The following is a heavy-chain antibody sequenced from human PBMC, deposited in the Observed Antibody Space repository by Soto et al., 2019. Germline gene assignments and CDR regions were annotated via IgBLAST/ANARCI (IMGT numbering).Heavy chain of an antibody. J-gene: IGHJ3*02. D-gene: IGHD3-16*01. CDR3: AGQRGNAFDI. CDR2: IYRDDDK. CDR1: GFSFSHSSMG. V-gene: IGHV2-5*02. Sequence: STQALTLTCTFSGFSFSHSSMGVGWIRQPPGKALEWLALIYRDDDKRYSPSLKSRVTITQDTSKNQVVFIMTNMEPVDTDTYYCAGQRGNAFDIWGRGTMVTVSS.